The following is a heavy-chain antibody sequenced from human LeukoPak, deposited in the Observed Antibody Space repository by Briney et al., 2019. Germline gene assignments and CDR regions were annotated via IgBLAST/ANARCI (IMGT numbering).Heavy chain of an antibody. CDR1: GYTFTDYS. CDR2: INPKSGDT. D-gene: IGHD3-16*02. V-gene: IGHV1-2*06. CDR3: ARDGHDYVWGNYRPSPGGMDV. J-gene: IGHJ6*02. Sequence: GASVKVSCKASGYTFTDYSIHWVRQAPGQGLEWMGRINPKSGDTNYAQKFQGRVTMIRDTSISTVYMEMNRLRSDDTAVFYCARDGHDYVWGNYRPSPGGMDVWGQGTTVTVSS.